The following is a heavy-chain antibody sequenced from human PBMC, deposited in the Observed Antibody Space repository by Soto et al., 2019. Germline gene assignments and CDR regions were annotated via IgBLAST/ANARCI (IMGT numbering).Heavy chain of an antibody. CDR1: GYTFTSYG. Sequence: ASVTVSCKASGYTFTSYGISWVRQAPGQGLEWMGWISAYNGNTNYAQKLQGRVTMTTDTSTSTAYMELRSLRSDDTAVYYCAGWNYGDYVGWFDPWGQGTLVTVSS. CDR3: AGWNYGDYVGWFDP. V-gene: IGHV1-18*01. D-gene: IGHD4-17*01. CDR2: ISAYNGNT. J-gene: IGHJ5*02.